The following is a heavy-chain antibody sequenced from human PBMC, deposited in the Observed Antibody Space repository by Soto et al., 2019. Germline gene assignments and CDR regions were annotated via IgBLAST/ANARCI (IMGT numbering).Heavy chain of an antibody. V-gene: IGHV3-23*01. Sequence: PGGSLRLSCEASGFPFNTYAMTWFRQLPGMGLEWVSTTSIGGNTDFAESVRGRFSVSRDNSKNTLYLQMTNLRAEDAAIYFCAKDLRPGLVVPTKNGFDPWGQGTRVTVSS. J-gene: IGHJ5*02. D-gene: IGHD3-10*01. CDR2: TSIGGNT. CDR1: GFPFNTYA. CDR3: AKDLRPGLVVPTKNGFDP.